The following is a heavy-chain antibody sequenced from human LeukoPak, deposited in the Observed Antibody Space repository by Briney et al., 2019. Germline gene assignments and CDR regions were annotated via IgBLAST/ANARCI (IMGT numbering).Heavy chain of an antibody. J-gene: IGHJ4*02. D-gene: IGHD3-10*01. V-gene: IGHV3-66*04. CDR1: GFTVSSNY. CDR3: ARLAKTASTYYYGSGSYPGFDY. CDR2: IYSGGST. Sequence: GGSLRLSCAASGFTVSSNYMSWVRQAPGKGLEWVSVIYSGGSTYYADSVKGRFTISRDNSKNTLYLQMNSLRAEDTAVYYCARLAKTASTYYYGSGSYPGFDYWGQGTLVTVSS.